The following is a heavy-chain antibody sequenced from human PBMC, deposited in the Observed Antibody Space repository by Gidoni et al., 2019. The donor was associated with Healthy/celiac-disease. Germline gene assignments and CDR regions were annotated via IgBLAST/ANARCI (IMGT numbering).Heavy chain of an antibody. CDR1: GFTFSSYS. CDR3: ARDSTSLWFGELTGDAFDI. Sequence: EVQLVESGGGLVQPGGSLRLSCAASGFTFSSYSMNWVRQDPGKGLEWVSYISSSSSTIYYADSVKGRFTISRDNAKNSLYLQMNSLRAEDTAVYYCARDSTSLWFGELTGDAFDIWGQGTMVTVSS. V-gene: IGHV3-48*04. CDR2: ISSSSSTI. J-gene: IGHJ3*02. D-gene: IGHD3-10*01.